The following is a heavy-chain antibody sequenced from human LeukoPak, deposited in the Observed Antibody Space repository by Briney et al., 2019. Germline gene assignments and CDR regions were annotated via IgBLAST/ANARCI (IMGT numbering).Heavy chain of an antibody. CDR1: GFTFSSYA. D-gene: IGHD4-17*01. CDR2: ISYDGSNK. Sequence: RGSPRLSCAASGFTFSSYAMHWVRQAPGKGLEWVAVISYDGSNKCYADSVKGRFTITRDNSKNTLYLQMNSLRAEDTAVYYCARAETTVTTFDYWGQGTLVTVSS. J-gene: IGHJ4*02. CDR3: ARAETTVTTFDY. V-gene: IGHV3-30-3*01.